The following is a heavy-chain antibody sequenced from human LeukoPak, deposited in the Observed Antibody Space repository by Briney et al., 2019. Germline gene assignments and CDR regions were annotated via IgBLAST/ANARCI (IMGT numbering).Heavy chain of an antibody. CDR3: AKRGLAVAGTDY. V-gene: IGHV3-74*01. CDR1: GFTFSNYW. CDR2: INIGGTST. J-gene: IGHJ4*02. D-gene: IGHD6-19*01. Sequence: GGSLRPSCAASGFTFSNYWMHWVRQVPGKGLVCVSRINIGGTSTSYADSVKGRFTISRDNAKNALYLQMNSLRAEDTAVYYCAKRGLAVAGTDYWGQGTLVTVSS.